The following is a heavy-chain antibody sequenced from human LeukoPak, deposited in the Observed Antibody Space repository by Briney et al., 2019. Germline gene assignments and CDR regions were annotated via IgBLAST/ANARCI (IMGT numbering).Heavy chain of an antibody. CDR2: IYYSGST. CDR1: GGSISGYY. V-gene: IGHV4-59*01. J-gene: IGHJ4*02. CDR3: ARGSGWLPNS. D-gene: IGHD6-13*01. Sequence: PSETLSLTCTVSGGSISGYYWNWIRQPPGKGLEWIGYIYYSGSTNYNPSLKSRVTISIDTSKDQFSLKLRPVTAADTAVYYCARGSGWLPNSWGQGTLVTVSS.